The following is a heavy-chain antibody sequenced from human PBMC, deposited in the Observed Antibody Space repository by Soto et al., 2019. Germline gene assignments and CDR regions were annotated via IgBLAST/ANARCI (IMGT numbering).Heavy chain of an antibody. V-gene: IGHV4-59*01. CDR3: ARTPGNGWSHWFDP. Sequence: QVQLQNSGPGLVKPFETLSLTCSVSSGSMTDYVWSWVRQSPGERLEWIGSLFSGGGTDYNPSLRSRVTISLDSSKKQFSLNLDSMTAADTDVYYWARTPGNGWSHWFDPWGQGSPVAVSS. CDR1: SGSMTDYV. J-gene: IGHJ5*02. D-gene: IGHD6-19*01. CDR2: LFSGGGT.